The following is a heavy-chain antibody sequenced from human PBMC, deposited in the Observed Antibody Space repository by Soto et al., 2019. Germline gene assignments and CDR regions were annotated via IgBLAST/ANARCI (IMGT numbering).Heavy chain of an antibody. D-gene: IGHD3-10*01. J-gene: IGHJ6*02. CDR2: VSAGCDMK. Sequence: DVQVLESGGDLVQPGGSLRLSCAASGFTLSSYAMSWVRQAPGKGLEWVSSVSAGCDMKYNSDSVKGRFTISRDNSNNALLLQMNSLRIEDTALYYCARGDRGGSGSPASYYYSGLDVWGQGTTVTVS. CDR3: ARGDRGGSGSPASYYYSGLDV. V-gene: IGHV3-23*01. CDR1: GFTLSSYA.